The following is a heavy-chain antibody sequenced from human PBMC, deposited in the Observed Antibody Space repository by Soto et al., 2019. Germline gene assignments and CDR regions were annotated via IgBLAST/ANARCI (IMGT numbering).Heavy chain of an antibody. V-gene: IGHV3-30-3*01. CDR3: ARDDGCSSTSCYLYYYYGMDV. Sequence: GGSLRLSCAASGFTFSSYAMHWVRQAPGKGLEWVAVISYDGSNKYYADSVKGRFTISRDNSKNTLYLQMNSLRAEDTAVYYCARDDGCSSTSCYLYYYYGMDVWGQGTTVTVSS. D-gene: IGHD2-2*01. CDR2: ISYDGSNK. CDR1: GFTFSSYA. J-gene: IGHJ6*02.